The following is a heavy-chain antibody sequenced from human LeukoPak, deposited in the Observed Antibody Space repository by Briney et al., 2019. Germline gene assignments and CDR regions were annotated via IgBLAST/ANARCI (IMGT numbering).Heavy chain of an antibody. D-gene: IGHD1-7*01. CDR3: ARQGEGWNYGGFDP. V-gene: IGHV4-59*08. J-gene: IGHJ5*02. CDR2: IYYSGST. CDR1: GGSISSYY. Sequence: SETLSLTCTVSGGSISSYYWSWIRQPPGKGLEWIGYIYYSGSTNYNPSLKSRVTISVDTSKNQFTLKLSSVTAADTAVYYCARQGEGWNYGGFDPWGQGTLVTVSS.